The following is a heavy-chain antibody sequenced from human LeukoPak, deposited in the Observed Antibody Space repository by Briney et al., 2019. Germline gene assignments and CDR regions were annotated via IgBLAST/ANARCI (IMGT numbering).Heavy chain of an antibody. D-gene: IGHD3-10*01. CDR1: GYTLTELS. Sequence: ASVKVSCKVSGYTLTELSMHWVRQAPGKGLEWMGGFDPEDGETIYAQKFQGRVTMTEDTSTDTAYMELSSLRSEDTAVYYCATYSWDRGVDYYYGMDVWGKGTTVTVSS. J-gene: IGHJ6*04. V-gene: IGHV1-24*01. CDR2: FDPEDGET. CDR3: ATYSWDRGVDYYYGMDV.